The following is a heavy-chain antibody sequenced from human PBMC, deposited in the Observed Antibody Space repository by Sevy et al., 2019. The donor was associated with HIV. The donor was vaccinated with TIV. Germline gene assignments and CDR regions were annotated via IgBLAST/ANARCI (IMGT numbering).Heavy chain of an antibody. CDR2: ISGDGATT. V-gene: IGHV3-74*01. CDR1: GFTLINHW. Sequence: GGSLRLSCAASGFTLINHWMHWVRQAPGKGLVWVSGISGDGATTTYADSVKGRFTISRDNAKNTLYVQMNSLRGEDTAGYYCARSGGSNLFDYWGQGILVTVSS. D-gene: IGHD2-15*01. J-gene: IGHJ4*02. CDR3: ARSGGSNLFDY.